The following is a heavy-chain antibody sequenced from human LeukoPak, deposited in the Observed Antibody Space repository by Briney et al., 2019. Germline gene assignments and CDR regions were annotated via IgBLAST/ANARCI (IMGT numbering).Heavy chain of an antibody. CDR3: ARVTNSGSYVFDY. J-gene: IGHJ4*02. Sequence: PSETLSLTCTVSGGSISSGDYYWSWIRQPPGKCLECIGYIYYRGSTYYNPSLKSRVTISVDTSKNQFSLRLSSVTAADTAVYYCARVTNSGSYVFDYWGQGTLVTVS. CDR2: IYYRGST. D-gene: IGHD1-26*01. CDR1: GGSISSGDYY. V-gene: IGHV4-30-4*01.